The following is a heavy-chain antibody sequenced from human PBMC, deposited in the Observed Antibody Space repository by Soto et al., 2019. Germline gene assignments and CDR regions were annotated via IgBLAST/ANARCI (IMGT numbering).Heavy chain of an antibody. J-gene: IGHJ4*02. CDR2: IIPIFGTA. CDR3: ARSFTAMRQVPFDY. Sequence: SVKVSCKASGGTFSSYAISWVRQAPGQGLEWMGGIIPIFGTANYAQKFQGRVTITADESTSTAYMELSSLRSEDTAVYYCARSFTAMRQVPFDYWGQGNLVTVSS. CDR1: GGTFSSYA. V-gene: IGHV1-69*13. D-gene: IGHD5-18*01.